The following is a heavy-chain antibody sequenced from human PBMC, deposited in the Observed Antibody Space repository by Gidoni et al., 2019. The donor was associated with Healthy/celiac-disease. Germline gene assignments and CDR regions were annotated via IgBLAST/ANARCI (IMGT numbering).Heavy chain of an antibody. V-gene: IGHV5-10-1*03. J-gene: IGHJ3*02. CDR2: IDPSDSYT. CDR3: ARPAYSSSGHDAFDI. D-gene: IGHD6-6*01. Sequence: EVQLVQSGAEVKKPGESLRISCKGSGYSFTSYWISWVRQMPGKGLEWMGRIDPSDSYTNYSPSFQGHVTISADKSISTAYLQWSSLKASDTAMYYCARPAYSSSGHDAFDIWGQGTMVTVSS. CDR1: GYSFTSYW.